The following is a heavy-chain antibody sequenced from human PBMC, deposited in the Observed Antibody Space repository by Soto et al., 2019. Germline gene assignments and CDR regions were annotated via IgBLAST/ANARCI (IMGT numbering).Heavy chain of an antibody. CDR1: GGTFSSYA. D-gene: IGHD5-18*01. V-gene: IGHV1-69*13. J-gene: IGHJ6*02. CDR3: ARDPGYSYGHPPHRGMDV. CDR2: IIPISATT. Sequence: SVKVSCKISGGTFSSYAINWVRQAPGQGLEWMGGIIPISATTNYAQKFQGRATITADESTFTSYMELRSLISEDTALYYCARDPGYSYGHPPHRGMDVWGQGTTVTVSS.